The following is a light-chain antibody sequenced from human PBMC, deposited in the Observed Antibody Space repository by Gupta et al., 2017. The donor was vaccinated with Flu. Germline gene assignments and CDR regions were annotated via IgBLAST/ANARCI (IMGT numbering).Light chain of an antibody. CDR1: ALTRKY. V-gene: IGLV3-10*03. Sequence: GQTARITCSGDALTRKYAYWYEQKQGQAPVLVIYDDSNRPYGITERFSGSSSGTMDTLTISGAQVEDEDEYYCYSSDRSRNHDVFGGGNKLTVL. J-gene: IGLJ3*02. CDR3: YSSDRSRNHDV. CDR2: DDS.